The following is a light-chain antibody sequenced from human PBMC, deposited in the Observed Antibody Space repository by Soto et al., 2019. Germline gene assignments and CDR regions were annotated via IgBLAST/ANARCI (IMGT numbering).Light chain of an antibody. Sequence: DIQMTQSPSTLSASVGDRVTITCRASQSISSWLAWYQQKPGKAPKLLIYKASSLESGVPSRFSGSGSGTEFTLTISSLQPDDFATYYCQQYNSYPPVGRGTRLEMK. CDR2: KAS. CDR3: QQYNSYPP. V-gene: IGKV1-5*03. J-gene: IGKJ5*01. CDR1: QSISSW.